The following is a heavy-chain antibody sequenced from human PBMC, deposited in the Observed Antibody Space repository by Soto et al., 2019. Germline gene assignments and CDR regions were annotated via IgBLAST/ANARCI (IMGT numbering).Heavy chain of an antibody. CDR3: ASDYGL. J-gene: IGHJ4*02. V-gene: IGHV3-7*04. D-gene: IGHD4-17*01. CDR2: INQDGTQK. CDR1: GFTFRTHW. Sequence: GGSLRLSCAVSGFTFRTHWMSWVRQAPGRGPEWVANINQDGTQKGHVDSVKGRFAISRDNDKNSLYLQMDSLRADDTAVYYCASDYGLGGQGTLVTVS.